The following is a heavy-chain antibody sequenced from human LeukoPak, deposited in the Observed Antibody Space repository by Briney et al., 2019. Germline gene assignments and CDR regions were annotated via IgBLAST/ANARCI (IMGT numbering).Heavy chain of an antibody. CDR1: GGSISSYY. V-gene: IGHV4-4*07. Sequence: KPLETLSLTCTVSGGSISSYYWSWIRQPAGKGLEWIGRIYTSGSTNYNPSLKSRVTMSVDTSKNQFSLKLSSVTAADTAVYYCARVKGYCSSTSCYSYYYYMDVWGKGTTVTVSS. J-gene: IGHJ6*03. CDR2: IYTSGST. CDR3: ARVKGYCSSTSCYSYYYYMDV. D-gene: IGHD2-2*02.